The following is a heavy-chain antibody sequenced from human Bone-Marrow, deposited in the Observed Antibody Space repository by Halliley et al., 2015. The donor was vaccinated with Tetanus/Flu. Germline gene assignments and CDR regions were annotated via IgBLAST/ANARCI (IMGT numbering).Heavy chain of an antibody. D-gene: IGHD1-7*01. CDR2: ISGNNINR. CDR3: AKDAGTRRHFDV. J-gene: IGHJ2*01. Sequence: GGLGWISGNNINRFYAQNVQGRVTMTTDMSTSTAYMELGSLRSDDTAVYYCAKDAGTRRHFDVWGRGPLVTVSS. V-gene: IGHV1-18*01.